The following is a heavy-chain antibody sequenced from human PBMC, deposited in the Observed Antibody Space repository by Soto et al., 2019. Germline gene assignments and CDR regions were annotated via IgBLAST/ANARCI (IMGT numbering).Heavy chain of an antibody. CDR3: ARDFRRAACYYYGMDV. J-gene: IGHJ6*02. CDR1: GFTFSSYA. V-gene: IGHV3-23*01. D-gene: IGHD6-13*01. CDR2: ISSSGGST. Sequence: GGSLRLSCAASGFTFSSYAMSWVRQAPGKGLEWVSAISSSGGSTYYAGSVKGRFTISRDNAKNSLYLQMNSLRAEDTAVYYCARDFRRAACYYYGMDVWGQGTTVTVSS.